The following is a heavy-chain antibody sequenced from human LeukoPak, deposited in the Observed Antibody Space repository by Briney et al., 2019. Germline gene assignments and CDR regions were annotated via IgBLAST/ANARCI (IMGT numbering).Heavy chain of an antibody. Sequence: SETLSLTCTVSGTSVRTYFWSWIRQFPGRGLEWIGNIYSSGTTTYNPSLNSRVTISIDTSKNQVFLRLNAVSAADTAVYYCASRTALPYFDLLLGDGPGYFDYWGQGTLVTVSS. V-gene: IGHV4-59*08. CDR2: IYSSGTT. J-gene: IGHJ4*02. D-gene: IGHD3-9*01. CDR1: GTSVRTYF. CDR3: ASRTALPYFDLLLGDGPGYFDY.